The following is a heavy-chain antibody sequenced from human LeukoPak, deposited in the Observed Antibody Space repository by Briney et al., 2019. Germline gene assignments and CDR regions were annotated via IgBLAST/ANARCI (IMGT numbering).Heavy chain of an antibody. CDR3: ARAHYYDSSGLDF. CDR1: GFTFSSYA. CDR2: ISSNGGST. V-gene: IGHV3-64*01. D-gene: IGHD3-22*01. J-gene: IGHJ4*02. Sequence: GGSLRLSCAASGFTFSSYAMHWVRQAPGKGLEYVSAISSNGGSTSYANSVKGRFTISRDNSKNTLYLQMGSLRAEDMAVYYCARAHYYDSSGLDFWGQGTLVTVSS.